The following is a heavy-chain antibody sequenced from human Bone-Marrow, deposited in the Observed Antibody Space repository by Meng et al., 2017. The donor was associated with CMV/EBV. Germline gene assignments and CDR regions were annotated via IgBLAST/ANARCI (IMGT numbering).Heavy chain of an antibody. CDR2: INPNSGGT. J-gene: IGHJ6*02. Sequence: ASVKVSCKASGYTFTGYYMHWVRQAPGQGLEWMGWINPNSGGTNYAQKFQGRVTMTRDTSISTAYMELSRLRSDDTAVYYCARDYYYDSSGYYYDYYYGMDVRGQGTTFTVSS. D-gene: IGHD3-22*01. CDR1: GYTFTGYY. V-gene: IGHV1-2*02. CDR3: ARDYYYDSSGYYYDYYYGMDV.